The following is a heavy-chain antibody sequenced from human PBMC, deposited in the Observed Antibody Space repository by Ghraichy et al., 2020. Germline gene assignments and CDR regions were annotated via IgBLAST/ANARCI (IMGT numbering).Heavy chain of an antibody. J-gene: IGHJ6*02. V-gene: IGHV4-39*01. CDR2: IYYSGST. CDR1: GGSISSSSYY. CDR3: ARCRYSSSWYGGDYYYYGMDV. D-gene: IGHD6-13*01. Sequence: SETLSLTCTVSGGSISSSSYYWGWIRQPPGKGLEWIGSIYYSGSTYYNPSLKSRVTISVDTSKNQFSLKLSSVTAADTAVYYCARCRYSSSWYGGDYYYYGMDVWGQGTTVTVSS.